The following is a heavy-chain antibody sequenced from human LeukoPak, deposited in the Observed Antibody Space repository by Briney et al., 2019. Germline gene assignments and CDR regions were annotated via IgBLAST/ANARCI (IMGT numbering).Heavy chain of an antibody. CDR2: IYSGGTI. CDR3: ASGYSKKYYYYGMDV. J-gene: IGHJ6*02. V-gene: IGHV3-53*01. Sequence: GGSLRLSCAASGFTVSTNYMSWVRQAPGKGLEWVSVIYSGGTIYYADSVKGRFTISRDNSKNTLYLQMNSLRAEDTAVYYCASGYSKKYYYYGMDVWGQGTTVTVSS. D-gene: IGHD5-18*01. CDR1: GFTVSTNY.